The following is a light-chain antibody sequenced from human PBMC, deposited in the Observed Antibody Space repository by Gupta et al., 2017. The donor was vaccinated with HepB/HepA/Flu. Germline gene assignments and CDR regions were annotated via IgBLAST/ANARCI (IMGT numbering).Light chain of an antibody. J-gene: IGKJ1*01. Sequence: DIVLTQTPSSLSVTPGQPASISCKSSESLLDSNAKTKLDWYLQKAGQAPQLLIYEVSNRFSGVPDRFSGSGSETDFTLKISRVEAEDVGTYYCKQSIKHPMTFGQGTKVEI. V-gene: IGKV2D-29*01. CDR1: ESLLDSNAKTK. CDR3: KQSIKHPMT. CDR2: EVS.